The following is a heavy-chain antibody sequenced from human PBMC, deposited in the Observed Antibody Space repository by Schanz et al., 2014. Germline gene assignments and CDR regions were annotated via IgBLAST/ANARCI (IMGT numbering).Heavy chain of an antibody. Sequence: EVHLEESGGGLVQPGGSQRLSCAVSGFTFSNCDMTWVRQAPGKGLEWVAIIDGRGITTFYADSVKGRFTISRDNAKNTVYLQMNSLRDDDTAVYYCAKRFRCSGSHAFDYWGQGTLVTVSS. CDR2: IDGRGITT. CDR3: AKRFRCSGSHAFDY. V-gene: IGHV3-23*04. CDR1: GFTFSNCD. J-gene: IGHJ4*02. D-gene: IGHD3-10*02.